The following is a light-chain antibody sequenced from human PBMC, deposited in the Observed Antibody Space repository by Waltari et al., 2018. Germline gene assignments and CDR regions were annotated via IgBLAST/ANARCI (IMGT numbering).Light chain of an antibody. CDR2: DVT. J-gene: IGLJ3*02. CDR3: CSYAGSYTLL. CDR1: SSDVGGYTY. Sequence: QSALTQPRSVSGSPGQSVTISCTGTSSDVGGYTYVSWYQQPPAKAPKLMIYDVTKRPSGVPDRFSASKSGNTASLTISGLQTEDEADYYCCSYAGSYTLLFGGGTKLTVL. V-gene: IGLV2-11*01.